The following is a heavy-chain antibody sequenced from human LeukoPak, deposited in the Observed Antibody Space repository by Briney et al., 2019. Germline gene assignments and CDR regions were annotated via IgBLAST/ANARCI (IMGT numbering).Heavy chain of an antibody. Sequence: LCPSRAVSAFTPSSFGTPWVRPARGPGMEWGAFVRYVGSDEYYTGPAKGRFSPCRDNAKNSLFLQMISLRDEDTAVYYCTGGRAYGALVYWGQGTLVTVSS. J-gene: IGHJ4*02. D-gene: IGHD7-27*01. CDR2: VRYVGSDE. CDR3: TGGRAYGALVY. CDR1: AFTPSSFG. V-gene: IGHV3-30*02.